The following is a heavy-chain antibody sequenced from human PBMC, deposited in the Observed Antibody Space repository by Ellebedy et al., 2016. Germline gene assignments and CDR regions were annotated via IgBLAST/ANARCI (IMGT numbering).Heavy chain of an antibody. CDR3: ARVVGATDYYYYYGMDV. D-gene: IGHD1-26*01. V-gene: IGHV4-59*01. CDR1: GGSISSYY. J-gene: IGHJ6*02. Sequence: SETLSLXXTVSGGSISSYYWSWIRQPPGKGLEWIGYIYYSGSTNYNPSLKSRVTISVDTSKNQFSLKLSSVTAADTAVCYCARVVGATDYYYYYGMDVWGQGTTVTVSS. CDR2: IYYSGST.